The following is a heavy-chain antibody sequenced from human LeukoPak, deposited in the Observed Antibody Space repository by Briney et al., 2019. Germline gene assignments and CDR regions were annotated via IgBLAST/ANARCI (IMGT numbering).Heavy chain of an antibody. CDR2: IYHSGST. CDR1: GGSISSGGYS. D-gene: IGHD5-18*01. V-gene: IGHV4-30-2*01. Sequence: SSQTLSLTCAVSGGSISSGGYSWSWIRQPPGKGLEWIGYIYHSGSTYYNPSLKSRVTISVDRSKNQFSLKLSSVTAADTAVYYCVRGYSYGSIHFDYWGQGTLVTVSS. CDR3: VRGYSYGSIHFDY. J-gene: IGHJ4*02.